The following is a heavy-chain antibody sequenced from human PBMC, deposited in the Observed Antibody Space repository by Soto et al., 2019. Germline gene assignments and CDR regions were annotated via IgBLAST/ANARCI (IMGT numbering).Heavy chain of an antibody. D-gene: IGHD3-3*01. CDR2: IYYSGRT. V-gene: IGHV4-31*03. CDR3: ASGAIVGVVPYTVDY. J-gene: IGHJ4*02. Sequence: QVQLQESGPGLVKPSQTLSLTCTVSGGSISSGGYYWSWIRQHPGKGLEWIGYIYYSGRTYYNPYLKSRVNISVDTSQNQFSLKLSSVTAADTAVYYCASGAIVGVVPYTVDYWGQGTLVTVSS. CDR1: GGSISSGGYY.